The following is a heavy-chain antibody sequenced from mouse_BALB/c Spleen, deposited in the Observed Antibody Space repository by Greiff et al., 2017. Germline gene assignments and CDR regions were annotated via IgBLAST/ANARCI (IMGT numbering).Heavy chain of an antibody. Sequence: VQLQQSGAELVKPGASVKLSCTASGFNITDTYMHWVKQRPEQGLEWIGRIDPANGNTKYDPKFQGKATITADTSSNTAYLQLSSLTSEDTAVYYCARGWDRMAYWGQGTLVTVSA. CDR3: ARGWDRMAY. J-gene: IGHJ3*01. D-gene: IGHD4-1*01. CDR1: GFNITDTY. V-gene: IGHV14-3*02. CDR2: IDPANGNT.